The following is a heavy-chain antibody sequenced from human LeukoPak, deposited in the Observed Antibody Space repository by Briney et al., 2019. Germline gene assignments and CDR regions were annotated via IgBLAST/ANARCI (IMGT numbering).Heavy chain of an antibody. CDR3: ARVLDYGGNSGMMF. V-gene: IGHV1-18*01. J-gene: IGHJ4*02. CDR1: GYTFTSYG. CDR2: ISAYNGNT. D-gene: IGHD4-23*01. Sequence: ASVKVSCKASGYTFTSYGISWVRQAPGQGLEWMGWISAYNGNTNYAQKFQGRVTMTRNTSISTAYMELSSLRSEDTAVYYCARVLDYGGNSGMMFWGQGTLVTVSS.